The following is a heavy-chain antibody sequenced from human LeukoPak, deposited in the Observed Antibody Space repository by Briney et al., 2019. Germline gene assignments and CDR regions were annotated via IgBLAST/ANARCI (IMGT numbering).Heavy chain of an antibody. V-gene: IGHV4-4*02. Sequence: PSETLSLTCAVSGGSISSSNWWSWVRQPPGMRLEWIGNLYFSGNPYYNPSLNSRVTISVDTSKNQFSLKMRSVTAADTAVYYCARLGSGYPTPDYWGQGTLVTVSS. D-gene: IGHD6-19*01. CDR2: LYFSGNP. J-gene: IGHJ4*02. CDR1: GGSISSSNW. CDR3: ARLGSGYPTPDY.